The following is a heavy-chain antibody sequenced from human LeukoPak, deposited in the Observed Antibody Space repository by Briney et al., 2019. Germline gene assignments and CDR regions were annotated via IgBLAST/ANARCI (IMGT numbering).Heavy chain of an antibody. Sequence: PGGSLRLSCAASGFTFSSYWMSWVRQAPGKGLEWVANIKQDGSEKYYVDSVKGRFTISRDNAKNSLYLQMNSLRAEDTAVYYCARDGWLQFQSPIEAFDIWGQGTMVTVSS. CDR3: ARDGWLQFQSPIEAFDI. J-gene: IGHJ3*02. CDR2: IKQDGSEK. V-gene: IGHV3-7*01. CDR1: GFTFSSYW. D-gene: IGHD5-24*01.